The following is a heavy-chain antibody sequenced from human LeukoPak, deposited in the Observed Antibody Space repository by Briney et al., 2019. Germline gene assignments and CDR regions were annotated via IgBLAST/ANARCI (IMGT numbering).Heavy chain of an antibody. Sequence: SETLSLTRTDPGGSIINSYWCWIRQRPGRGLGWNRNNDDRGNTNYNPFLESRVTFSVDTYKYQFSLKLSSVTAADTAVYYCARGGEYGDYRYFDYWGQGTLVTVSS. CDR2: NDDRGNT. CDR1: GGSIINSY. CDR3: ARGGEYGDYRYFDY. D-gene: IGHD4-17*01. J-gene: IGHJ4*02. V-gene: IGHV4-59*01.